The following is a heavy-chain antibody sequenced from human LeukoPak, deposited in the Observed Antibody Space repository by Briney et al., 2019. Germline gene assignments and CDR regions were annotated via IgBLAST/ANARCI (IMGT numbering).Heavy chain of an antibody. CDR1: GYSISSGYY. V-gene: IGHV4-38-2*02. J-gene: IGHJ4*02. D-gene: IGHD1-26*01. Sequence: SETLSLTCTVSGYSISSGYYWGWIRQPPGQGLEWIGSIYHSGSTYYNPSLKSRVTISVDTSKNQFSLKLSSVTAADTAVYYCARGGATRLRNYFDYWGQGTLVTVSS. CDR3: ARGGATRLRNYFDY. CDR2: IYHSGST.